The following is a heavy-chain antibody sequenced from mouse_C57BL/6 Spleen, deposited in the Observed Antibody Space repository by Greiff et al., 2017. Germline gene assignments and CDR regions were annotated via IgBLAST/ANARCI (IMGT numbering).Heavy chain of an antibody. CDR1: GFSLTSYG. J-gene: IGHJ2*01. V-gene: IGHV2-2*01. D-gene: IGHD2-5*01. CDR3: ARNYYYSNYLDY. Sequence: VKLVESGPGLVQPSQSLSITCTVSGFSLTSYGVHWVRQSPGKGLEWLGVIWSGGSTDYNAAFISRLSISKDNSKSQVFFKMNSLQADDTAIYYCARNYYYSNYLDYWGQGTTLTVSS. CDR2: IWSGGST.